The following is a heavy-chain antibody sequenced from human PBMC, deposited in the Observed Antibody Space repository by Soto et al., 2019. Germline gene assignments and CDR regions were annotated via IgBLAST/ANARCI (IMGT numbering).Heavy chain of an antibody. D-gene: IGHD3-16*01. CDR3: ARGRGNYYYFMDV. CDR2: IWYDGSET. CDR1: GFTFRSYG. V-gene: IGHV3-33*01. J-gene: IGHJ6*03. Sequence: ESGGGVVQPGRSLRLSCAASGFTFRSYGMHWVRQAPGKGLEWVAVIWYDGSETYSADSVKGRFTISRDNSKNTLYLQMNSLRAEDTAVYYCARGRGNYYYFMDVWGKGTTVTVSS.